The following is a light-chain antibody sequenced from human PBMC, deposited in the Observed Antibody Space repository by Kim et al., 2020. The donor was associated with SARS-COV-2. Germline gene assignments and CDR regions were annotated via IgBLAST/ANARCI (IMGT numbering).Light chain of an antibody. CDR3: QQYISAPLT. V-gene: IGKV3-20*01. Sequence: SPGERATLSCRASESVSTRQVAWYQQKPGQAPRLLIYVASNRATGIPDRFSGSGSGTDFTLTISRLEPEDFAIYYCQQYISAPLTFGQGTKVDIK. CDR1: ESVSTRQ. J-gene: IGKJ1*01. CDR2: VAS.